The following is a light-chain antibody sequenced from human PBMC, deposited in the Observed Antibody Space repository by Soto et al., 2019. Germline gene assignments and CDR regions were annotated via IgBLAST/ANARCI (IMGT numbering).Light chain of an antibody. CDR3: QQANSFPLT. CDR2: AAS. J-gene: IGKJ4*01. CDR1: QGISSW. V-gene: IGKV1-12*01. Sequence: DIQMTQSPSSVSASVGDRVTITCRARQGISSWLAWYQQQPGKAHKLPIYAASRLQSGVPSRFSGNGAGPDFTLPVSNLQPEDCATYYCQQANSFPLTFGGGTKVEIK.